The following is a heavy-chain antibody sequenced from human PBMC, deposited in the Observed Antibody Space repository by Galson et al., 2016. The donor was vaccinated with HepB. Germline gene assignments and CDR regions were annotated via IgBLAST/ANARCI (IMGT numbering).Heavy chain of an antibody. D-gene: IGHD1-1*01. Sequence: SLRLSCAASGFTFDDYVLHWVRQAPGKGLEWVSLISWDGGSTFYVDSVKGRFTISRDNSENTLILQMNSLRGEDTAVYYCARDPNWYDKAYFDYWGQGALVTVSS. V-gene: IGHV3-43D*04. CDR2: ISWDGGST. J-gene: IGHJ4*02. CDR1: GFTFDDYV. CDR3: ARDPNWYDKAYFDY.